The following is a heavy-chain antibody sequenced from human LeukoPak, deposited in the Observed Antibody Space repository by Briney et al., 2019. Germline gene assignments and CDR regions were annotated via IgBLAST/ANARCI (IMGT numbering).Heavy chain of an antibody. CDR1: GGSINSRSDY. CDR3: ARRPGEYGGNDFDY. CDR2: IYYSVST. J-gene: IGHJ4*02. V-gene: IGHV4-39*01. D-gene: IGHD4/OR15-4a*01. Sequence: PSETLSLTCTVSGGSINSRSDYWGWIRQPPGKGLEWIGSIYYSVSTHYNPSLKSRVTMSIDTSKNQFSLRLSSVTAADTAVYYCARRPGEYGGNDFDYWGQGTLVTVSS.